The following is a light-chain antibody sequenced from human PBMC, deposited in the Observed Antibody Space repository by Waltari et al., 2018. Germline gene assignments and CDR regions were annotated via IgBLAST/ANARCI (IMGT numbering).Light chain of an antibody. CDR3: QQSYSTTT. V-gene: IGKV1-39*01. CDR1: HNIRNN. J-gene: IGKJ4*01. CDR2: AAS. Sequence: IPLTQSPSSLSASVGARVTITCRASHNIRNNLNLYHQKPGKAPKLLIYAASTLQSGVPSRFSGSGSGTDFTLTISSLQPEDSATYYCQQSYSTTTFGGGTKVEIK.